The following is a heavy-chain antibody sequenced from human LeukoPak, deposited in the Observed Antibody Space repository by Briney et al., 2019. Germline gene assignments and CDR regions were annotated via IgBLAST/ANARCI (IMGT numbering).Heavy chain of an antibody. CDR2: IYYSGST. D-gene: IGHD6-13*01. V-gene: IGHV4-39*07. Sequence: SETLSLTCTVSGGSISSSSYYWGWIRQPPGKGLVWIGSIYYSGSTYYNPSLKSRVTISVDTSKNQFSLKLSSVTAADTAVYYCAREREIAAAGTSVDYWGQGTLVTVSS. CDR3: AREREIAAAGTSVDY. CDR1: GGSISSSSYY. J-gene: IGHJ4*02.